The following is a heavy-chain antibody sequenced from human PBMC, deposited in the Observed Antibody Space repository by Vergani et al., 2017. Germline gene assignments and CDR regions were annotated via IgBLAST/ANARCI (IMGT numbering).Heavy chain of an antibody. J-gene: IGHJ4*02. CDR1: GFTFSSYG. D-gene: IGHD4-23*01. CDR3: AKDLTYGTRSYPDY. Sequence: VQLLESGGGVVQPGRSLRLSCAASGFTFSSYGMHWVRQAPGKGLEWVAVISYDGSNKYYADSVKGRFTISRDNSENTLYLQMNSLRAEDTAVYYCAKDLTYGTRSYPDYWGQGTLVTVSS. CDR2: ISYDGSNK. V-gene: IGHV3-30*18.